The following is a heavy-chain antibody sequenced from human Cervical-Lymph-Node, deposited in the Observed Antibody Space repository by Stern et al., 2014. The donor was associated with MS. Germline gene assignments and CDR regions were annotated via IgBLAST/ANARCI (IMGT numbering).Heavy chain of an antibody. J-gene: IGHJ3*02. CDR2: IYYSGST. CDR1: GGSISSYY. V-gene: IGHV4-59*01. CDR3: ARDGPTVAGDAFDI. D-gene: IGHD6-19*01. Sequence: QVQLQESGPGLVKPSETLSLTCTVSGGSISSYYWSWIRQPPGKGLEWIGYIYYSGSTNYNPSLKSRVTISVDTSKNQFSLKLSSVTAADTAVYYCARDGPTVAGDAFDIWGQGTMVTVSS.